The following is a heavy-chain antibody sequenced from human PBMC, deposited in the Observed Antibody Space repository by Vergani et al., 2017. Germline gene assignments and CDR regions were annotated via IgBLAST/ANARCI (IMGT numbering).Heavy chain of an antibody. CDR2: MDYSGST. Sequence: QVQLQESGPGLVKPSETLSLTCTVSGDSVISTDYHWGWIRQPPGKGLEWIGSMDYSGSTSYYPSLESRIAISVETPKNQFSLRLTSVTAADTAVYYCASTRGSCRAAYCHSYDFWGPGTLVGVSS. CDR1: GDSVISTDYH. V-gene: IGHV4-39*01. J-gene: IGHJ4*02. CDR3: ASTRGSCRAAYCHSYDF. D-gene: IGHD2-15*01.